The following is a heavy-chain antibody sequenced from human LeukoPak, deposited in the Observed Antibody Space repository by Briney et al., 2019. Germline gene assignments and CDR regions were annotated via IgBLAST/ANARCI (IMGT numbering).Heavy chain of an antibody. CDR1: GGSISSYY. CDR3: ARAGWGSYGSGSYSNWFDP. V-gene: IGHV4-59*12. D-gene: IGHD3-10*01. Sequence: PSETLSLTCTVSGGSISSYYWSWIRQPPGKGLEWIGYIYYSGSTNYNPSLKSRVTISVDTSKNQFSLKLSSVAAADTAVYYCARAGWGSYGSGSYSNWFDPWGQGTLVTVSS. CDR2: IYYSGST. J-gene: IGHJ5*02.